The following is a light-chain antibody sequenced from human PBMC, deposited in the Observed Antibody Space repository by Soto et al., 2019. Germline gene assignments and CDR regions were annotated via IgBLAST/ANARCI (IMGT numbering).Light chain of an antibody. V-gene: IGLV8-61*01. CDR2: NTN. Sequence: QTAVTQEPSFSVSPGGTVTLTCGLSSGSVSTNYYPSWYQQTPGQAPRTLIYNTNTRSSGVPDRFSGSIVGDKAALTITGAQAEDECDYYCVLYMASGIVIFGGGTKLTVL. J-gene: IGLJ2*01. CDR1: SGSVSTNYY. CDR3: VLYMASGIVI.